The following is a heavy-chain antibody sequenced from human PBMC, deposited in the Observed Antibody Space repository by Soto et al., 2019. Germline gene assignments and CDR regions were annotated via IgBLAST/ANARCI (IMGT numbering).Heavy chain of an antibody. CDR1: GFTLSSYG. D-gene: IGHD6-6*01. V-gene: IGHV3-33*01. CDR2: IWYDGSNK. CDR3: ARDRAARGILFDY. J-gene: IGHJ4*02. Sequence: GGSLRLSCAASGFTLSSYGMHWVRQAPGKGLEWVAAIWYDGSNKYYADSVKGRFTISRDNSKNTLYLQMNSLRAEDTAVYYCARDRAARGILFDYWGQGTLVTVSS.